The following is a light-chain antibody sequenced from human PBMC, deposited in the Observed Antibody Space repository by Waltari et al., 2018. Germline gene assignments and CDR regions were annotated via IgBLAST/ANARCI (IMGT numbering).Light chain of an antibody. CDR2: EVS. CDR1: SSAVGGYNY. CDR3: SSYTSSSTLV. Sequence: QSALTQPASVSGSPGQSITISCPGTSSAVGGYNYVPWYQHHPGKAPKLMIYEVSNRPSGVSNRFSGSKSGNTASLTISGLQAEDEADYYCSSYTSSSTLVFGGGTKLTVL. V-gene: IGLV2-14*01. J-gene: IGLJ2*01.